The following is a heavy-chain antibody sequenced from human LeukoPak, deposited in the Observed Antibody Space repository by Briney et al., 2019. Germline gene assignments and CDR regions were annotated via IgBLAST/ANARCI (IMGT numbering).Heavy chain of an antibody. CDR1: GGTFSIYA. Sequence: SVTVSFKASGGTFSIYAISWVRQAPGQGLEWMGRIIPILGIANYAQKFQGRVTITADKSTSTAYMELSSLRSEDTAVYYCARDPCSGGSCYSPLDYWGQGTLVTVSS. CDR3: ARDPCSGGSCYSPLDY. CDR2: IIPILGIA. V-gene: IGHV1-69*04. D-gene: IGHD2-15*01. J-gene: IGHJ4*02.